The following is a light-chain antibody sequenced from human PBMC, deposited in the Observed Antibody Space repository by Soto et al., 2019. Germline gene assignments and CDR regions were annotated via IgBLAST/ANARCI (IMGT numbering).Light chain of an antibody. CDR2: EVT. V-gene: IGLV2-8*01. J-gene: IGLJ3*02. CDR1: SSDVGAYKY. CDR3: TSYVGNDIWV. Sequence: QSALTQPPSASGSPGQSVTISCTGTSSDVGAYKYVSWYQQYPGKAPKLMIYEVTKRPSGVPDRFSGSKSDNTASLTVSGLQAEDEAEYYCTSYVGNDIWVFGGGTKLTVL.